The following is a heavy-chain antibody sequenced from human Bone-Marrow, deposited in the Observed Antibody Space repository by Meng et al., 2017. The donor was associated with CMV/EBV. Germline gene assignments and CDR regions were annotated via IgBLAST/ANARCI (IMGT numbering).Heavy chain of an antibody. Sequence: FCKPYGNTFTDFWIQWVRQAPGQGTEWMGWINPKSGGTNFAQKFEGRVTMTADTFTRTIYLELNELRNDDTAMYYCARDVQSGAAGYWGQGTLVTVSS. D-gene: IGHD3-10*01. CDR2: INPKSGGT. CDR3: ARDVQSGAAGY. J-gene: IGHJ4*02. V-gene: IGHV1-2*02. CDR1: GNTFTDFW.